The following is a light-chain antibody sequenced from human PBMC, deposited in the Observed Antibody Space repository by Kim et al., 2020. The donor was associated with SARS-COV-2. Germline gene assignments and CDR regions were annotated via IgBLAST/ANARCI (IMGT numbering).Light chain of an antibody. Sequence: VSPGERAPFSFRASQSVRRNVAWYQQKPGQAPRLLIYGGSTRATGIPAKFSGSGWGTEFTLTISSLQSDDSAVYYCQQYSNWPPYSFGQGTKLEI. V-gene: IGKV3D-15*01. CDR1: QSVRRN. CDR2: GGS. J-gene: IGKJ2*03. CDR3: QQYSNWPPYS.